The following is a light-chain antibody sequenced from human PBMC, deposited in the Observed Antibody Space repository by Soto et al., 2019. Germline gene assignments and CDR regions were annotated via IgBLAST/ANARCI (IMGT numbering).Light chain of an antibody. CDR2: EVS. J-gene: IGLJ2*01. CDR1: SSDVGGYIY. Sequence: QSALTQPPSVSGSPGQSITISCTGTSSDVGGYIYVSWYQQHPGQAPKLMIYEVSNRPSGVSNRFSGSKSGNTASLTISGLQAEDEADYYCSSYTISSTVVFGGGTKLTVL. V-gene: IGLV2-14*01. CDR3: SSYTISSTVV.